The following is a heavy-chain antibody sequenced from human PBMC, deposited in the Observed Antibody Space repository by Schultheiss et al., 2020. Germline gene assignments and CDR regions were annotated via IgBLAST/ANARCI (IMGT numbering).Heavy chain of an antibody. D-gene: IGHD2-2*01. Sequence: SETLSLTCTVSGGSISSGGYYWSWIRQPPGKGLEWIGYIYYSGSTNYNPSLKSRVTISVDTSKNQFSLKLSSVTAADTAVYYCARGSGNVVVPAALRPFDYWGQGALVTVSS. CDR1: GGSISSGGYY. V-gene: IGHV4-61*08. CDR2: IYYSGST. J-gene: IGHJ4*02. CDR3: ARGSGNVVVPAALRPFDY.